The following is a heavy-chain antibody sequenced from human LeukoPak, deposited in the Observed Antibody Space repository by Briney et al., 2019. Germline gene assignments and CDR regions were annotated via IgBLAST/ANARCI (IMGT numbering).Heavy chain of an antibody. Sequence: SETLSLTCAVYGGSFSGYYWSWIRQPPGKGLEWIGEINHSGSTNYNPSLKSRVTISVDTSKNQFSLKLSSVTAADTAVYYCATRPGDYDAFDIWGQGTMVTVSP. CDR2: INHSGST. CDR3: ATRPGDYDAFDI. D-gene: IGHD4-17*01. J-gene: IGHJ3*02. CDR1: GGSFSGYY. V-gene: IGHV4-34*01.